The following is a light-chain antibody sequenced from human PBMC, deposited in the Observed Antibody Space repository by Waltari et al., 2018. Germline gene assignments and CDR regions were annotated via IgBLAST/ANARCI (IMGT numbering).Light chain of an antibody. J-gene: IGKJ4*01. Sequence: QLIHSPSTLSASVGDRVTITCRASESVKNNLAWYQNHPGKAPKVLVHKASRLESGVASRFSGSGYGTEFTLTISSLEPDDFATYYCHQYNTLPLTFGGGTKVEIK. V-gene: IGKV1-5*03. CDR1: ESVKNN. CDR2: KAS. CDR3: HQYNTLPLT.